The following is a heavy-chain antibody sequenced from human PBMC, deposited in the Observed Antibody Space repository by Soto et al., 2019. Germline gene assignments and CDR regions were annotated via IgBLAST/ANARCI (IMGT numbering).Heavy chain of an antibody. D-gene: IGHD3-9*01. V-gene: IGHV1-69*06. J-gene: IGHJ6*02. CDR3: AGGDYDILTCYYYYGRDV. CDR2: IIPIFGTA. CDR1: GGTFSSYA. Sequence: QVQLVQSGAEVKKPGSSVKVSCKASGGTFSSYAISWVRQAPGQGLEWMGGIIPIFGTANYAQKFQGRVTITADKSTSTAYMELSSLRSEDTAVYYCAGGDYDILTCYYYYGRDVWGQGTTVTVSS.